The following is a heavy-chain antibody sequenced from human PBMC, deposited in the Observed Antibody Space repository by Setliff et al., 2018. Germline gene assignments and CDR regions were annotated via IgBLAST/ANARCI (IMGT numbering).Heavy chain of an antibody. V-gene: IGHV3-23*01. J-gene: IGHJ5*01. CDR3: ARARYCSGGRCYWTWLDS. D-gene: IGHD2-15*01. CDR2: LSGSGVST. CDR1: GSSFRSYA. Sequence: PGGSLRLSCVVSGSSFRSYAMSWVRQAPGKGLEWVSTLSGSGVSTYYLDSVKGRFTISRDNSKNTLYLQMNSLRTEDTAVYYCARARYCSGGRCYWTWLDSWAQGTLVTVSS.